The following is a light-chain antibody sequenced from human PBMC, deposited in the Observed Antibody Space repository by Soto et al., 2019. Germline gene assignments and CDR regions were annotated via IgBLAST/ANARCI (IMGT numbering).Light chain of an antibody. V-gene: IGKV1-5*03. CDR3: QQYNSYWT. CDR2: RAS. Sequence: DIQMTQSPSTLSGSVGDRVTITCRASQTISSWLAWYQQKPGKAPKLLIYRASNLESGVPSRFSGIGSGTEFTLTISSLQPDDFATYYCQQYNSYWTFGQGTKVDIK. J-gene: IGKJ1*01. CDR1: QTISSW.